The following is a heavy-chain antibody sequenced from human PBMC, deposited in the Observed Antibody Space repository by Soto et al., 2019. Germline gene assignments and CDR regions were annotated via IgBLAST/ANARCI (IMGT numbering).Heavy chain of an antibody. CDR2: ISAYNGNT. CDR1: GYTFTSYG. D-gene: IGHD3-3*01. Sequence: QVQLVQSGAEVKKPGASVKVSCKASGYTFTSYGISWVRQAPGQGLEWMGWISAYNGNTNYAQKLQGRVTMTTDTSTSTADMELRSLSSDDTAVYYCARANLTIFGVVTPPLGYWGQGTLVTVSS. CDR3: ARANLTIFGVVTPPLGY. J-gene: IGHJ4*02. V-gene: IGHV1-18*04.